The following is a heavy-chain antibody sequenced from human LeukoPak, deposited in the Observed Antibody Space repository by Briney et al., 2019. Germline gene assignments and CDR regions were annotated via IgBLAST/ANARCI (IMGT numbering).Heavy chain of an antibody. CDR2: INAGNGNT. V-gene: IGHV1-3*03. CDR1: GYTFTSYA. Sequence: GASVKVSCKASGYTFTSYAMHWVRQAPGQRLEWMGWINAGNGNTKYSQEFQGRVTITRDTSASTAYMELSSLRSEDMAVYYCARATVPERAAAAGLEYFQHWARAPWSPSPQ. CDR3: ARATVPERAAAAGLEYFQH. J-gene: IGHJ1*01. D-gene: IGHD6-13*01.